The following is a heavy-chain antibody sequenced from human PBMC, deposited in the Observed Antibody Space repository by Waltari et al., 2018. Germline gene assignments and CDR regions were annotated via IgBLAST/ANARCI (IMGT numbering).Heavy chain of an antibody. J-gene: IGHJ3*02. CDR3: ASIRDGYKKEAFDI. V-gene: IGHV1-46*02. CDR1: GYTFHSYY. CDR2: INPRWGST. D-gene: IGHD5-12*01. Sequence: QVQLVQSGAEVKKPGASVKVSCKASGYTFHSYYMHWVRQAPGQGLEWMGIINPRWGSTSYAQKFQGRVTMTRDTSTSTVYMELSSLRSEDTAVYYCASIRDGYKKEAFDIWGQGTMVTVSS.